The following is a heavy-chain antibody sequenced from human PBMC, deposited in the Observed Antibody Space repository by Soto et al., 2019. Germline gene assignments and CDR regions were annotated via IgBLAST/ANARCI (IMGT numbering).Heavy chain of an antibody. CDR2: ISIDGSRK. D-gene: IGHD3-22*01. CDR3: VKVEYYYDSSAYYRFDY. CDR1: RFVFSIYA. Sequence: GGSLRLSCSGSRFVFSIYAIHWVRQAPGKGLENVSFISIDGSRKHYADSMKGRFTITRDNSKNTAYLQMSSLRPEDTAVYYFVKVEYYYDSSAYYRFDYGGQGRRVTFSS. J-gene: IGHJ4*02. V-gene: IGHV3-64D*06.